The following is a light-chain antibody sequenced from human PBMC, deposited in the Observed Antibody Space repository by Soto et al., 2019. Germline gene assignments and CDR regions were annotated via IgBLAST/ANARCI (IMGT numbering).Light chain of an antibody. CDR1: QSVTYN. CDR2: GAF. V-gene: IGKV3-15*01. CDR3: QQYKNWPPLT. Sequence: EIVMTQSPATLSVSPGETATLSCRASQSVTYNLAWYQQKPGQGPRLLIYGAFTRTTGIPARFSGSGSGTELTLICSSLQSEDFAVYCCQQYKNWPPLTFGGGTKVEIK. J-gene: IGKJ4*01.